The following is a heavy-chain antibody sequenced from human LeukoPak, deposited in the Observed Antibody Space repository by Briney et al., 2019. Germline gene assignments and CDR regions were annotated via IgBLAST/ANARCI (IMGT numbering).Heavy chain of an antibody. V-gene: IGHV3-20*04. CDR3: ARVVYYGSGATDAFDI. D-gene: IGHD3-10*01. CDR1: GFTFDDYG. CDR2: INWNGGST. J-gene: IGHJ3*02. Sequence: GGSLRLSCAASGFTFDDYGMSWVRQAPGKGLEWVSGINWNGGSTGYADSVKGRFTISRDNAKNSLYLQMNSLRAEDTALYYCARVVYYGSGATDAFDIWGQGTMLTVSS.